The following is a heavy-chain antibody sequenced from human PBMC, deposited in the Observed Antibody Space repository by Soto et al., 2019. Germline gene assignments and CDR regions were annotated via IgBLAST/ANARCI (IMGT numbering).Heavy chain of an antibody. CDR3: ARDSGSRYFDY. V-gene: IGHV1-69*01. D-gene: IGHD6-25*01. J-gene: IGHJ4*02. CDR1: GGPFSSYA. CDR2: IIPIFGTA. Sequence: SVKVACKASGGPFSSYAIIWVRQAPGQGLEWMGGIIPIFGTANYAQKFQGRVTITADESTSTAYMELSSLRSEDTAVYYCARDSGSRYFDYWGQRTLVTVSS.